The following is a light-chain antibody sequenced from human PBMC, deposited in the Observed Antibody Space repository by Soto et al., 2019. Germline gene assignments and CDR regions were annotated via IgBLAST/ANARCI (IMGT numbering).Light chain of an antibody. Sequence: DIQMTQSPSSLSASVGDRVTITCRASQSINRFLNWYQQKPGKAPKALINVASSLQGWVPSRFSGSGSGTDFNLTISSLQHEDFETYYCQQSFTTPLTFGGGTKVDIK. CDR1: QSINRF. CDR3: QQSFTTPLT. V-gene: IGKV1-39*01. CDR2: VAS. J-gene: IGKJ4*01.